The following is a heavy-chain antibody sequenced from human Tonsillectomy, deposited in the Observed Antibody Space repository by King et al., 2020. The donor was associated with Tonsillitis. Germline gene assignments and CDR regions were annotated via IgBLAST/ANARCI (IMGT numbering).Heavy chain of an antibody. D-gene: IGHD6-19*01. CDR1: GFTLDDHG. CDR3: ARARSKKWLVSDYFDY. CDR2: LNWNWGST. J-gene: IGHJ4*02. Sequence: VQLVESGGSVVRPGGSLRPSFAASGFTLDDHGMSWVRQAPGKGLEWVSGLNWNWGSTVYADSVKGRFTISRDNAKNSLYLIMNSLRAEDTALYLCARARSKKWLVSDYFDYWGQGTLVTVSS. V-gene: IGHV3-20*03.